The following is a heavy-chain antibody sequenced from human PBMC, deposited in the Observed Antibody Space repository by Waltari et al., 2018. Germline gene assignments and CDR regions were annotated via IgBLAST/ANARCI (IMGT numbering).Heavy chain of an antibody. CDR2: IKSKTDGGTT. Sequence: EVQLVESGVGLVKPGGSLRLSCAASGFNFSDAWMSWVRQAPGKGLEWAGRIKSKTDGGTTDYAAPVKGRFIISRDDSKNTLYLQMNSLKTEDTAVYYCATLYYYDNRGFDYWGQGTLVTVSS. J-gene: IGHJ4*02. V-gene: IGHV3-15*01. CDR1: GFNFSDAW. D-gene: IGHD3-22*01. CDR3: ATLYYYDNRGFDY.